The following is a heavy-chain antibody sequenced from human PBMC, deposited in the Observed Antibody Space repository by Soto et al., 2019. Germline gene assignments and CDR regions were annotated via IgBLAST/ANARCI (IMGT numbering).Heavy chain of an antibody. J-gene: IGHJ5*01. Sequence: SETLSLTCTVSGGSITNYYWTWIRQAPGKGLEWIGDIHYSGSANNNPSLKSRLTISVDKSRNQFSLNLKSVTAADTAVYFCARGAGTVTAGGVAFDSWGQGVLVTVSS. CDR1: GGSITNYY. D-gene: IGHD6-19*01. V-gene: IGHV4-59*01. CDR2: IHYSGSA. CDR3: ARGAGTVTAGGVAFDS.